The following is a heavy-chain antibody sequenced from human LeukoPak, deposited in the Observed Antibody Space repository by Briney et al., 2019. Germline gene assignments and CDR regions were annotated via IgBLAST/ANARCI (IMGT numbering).Heavy chain of an antibody. Sequence: GASVKVSCKASGYTFTSYGISWVRQAPGQGLEWMGWISAYNGNTNYAQKLQGRVTMTTDTSTSTAYMELRSLRSDDTAMYYCARERKWVRADPYNGFDIWGQGTLVTVSS. V-gene: IGHV1-18*01. CDR2: ISAYNGNT. CDR1: GYTFTSYG. J-gene: IGHJ3*02. D-gene: IGHD1-1*01. CDR3: ARERKWVRADPYNGFDI.